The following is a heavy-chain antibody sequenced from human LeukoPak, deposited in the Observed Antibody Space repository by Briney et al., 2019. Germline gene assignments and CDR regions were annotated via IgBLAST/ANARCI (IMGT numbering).Heavy chain of an antibody. CDR3: ARLGGAPADHWYFDL. Sequence: SETLSLTCTVSGGSISSYYWSWIRQPPGKGLEWIGYIYYSGSTNYNPSLKSRVTISVDTSRNQFSLKLSSVTAADTAVYYCARLGGAPADHWYFDLWGRGTLVTVSS. V-gene: IGHV4-59*08. CDR1: GGSISSYY. D-gene: IGHD3-16*01. J-gene: IGHJ2*01. CDR2: IYYSGST.